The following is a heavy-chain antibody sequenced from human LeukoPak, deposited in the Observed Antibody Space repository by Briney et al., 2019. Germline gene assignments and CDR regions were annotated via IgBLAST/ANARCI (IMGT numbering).Heavy chain of an antibody. CDR3: ARDLRGKKSYYDSSGNPDY. CDR2: ISYDGSNK. J-gene: IGHJ4*02. CDR1: GFTFSSYA. V-gene: IGHV3-30-3*01. D-gene: IGHD3-22*01. Sequence: GRSLRLSCAASGFTFSSYAMHWVRQAPGKGLEWVAVISYDGSNKYYADSVKGRFTISRDNSKNTLYLQMNSLRAEDTAVYYCARDLRGKKSYYDSSGNPDYWGQGTLVTVSS.